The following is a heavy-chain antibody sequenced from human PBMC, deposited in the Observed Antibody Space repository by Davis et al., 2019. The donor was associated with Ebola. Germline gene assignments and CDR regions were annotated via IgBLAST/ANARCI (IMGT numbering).Heavy chain of an antibody. J-gene: IGHJ4*02. CDR3: ARFYGGSSWYEFDY. CDR2: IIPIFGTA. Sequence: SVKVSCKASGGTFSSYAISWVRQAPGQGLEWMGGIIPIFGTANYAQKFQGRVTITADKSTSTAYMELSSLRSDDTAVYYCARFYGGSSWYEFDYWGQGTLVTVSS. V-gene: IGHV1-69*06. CDR1: GGTFSSYA. D-gene: IGHD6-13*01.